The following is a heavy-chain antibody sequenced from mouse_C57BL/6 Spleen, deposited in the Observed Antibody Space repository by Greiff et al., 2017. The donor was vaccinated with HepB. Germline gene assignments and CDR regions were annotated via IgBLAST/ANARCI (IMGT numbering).Heavy chain of an antibody. CDR1: GYAFSSSW. V-gene: IGHV1-82*01. J-gene: IGHJ2*01. CDR2: IYPGDGDT. Sequence: VKLQQSGPELVKPGASVKISCKASGYAFSSSWMNWVKQRPGKGLEWIGRIYPGDGDTNYNGKFKGKATLTADKSSSTAYMQLSSLTSEDSAVYFCARTNYYGSSYGRYFDYWGQGTTLTVSS. D-gene: IGHD1-1*01. CDR3: ARTNYYGSSYGRYFDY.